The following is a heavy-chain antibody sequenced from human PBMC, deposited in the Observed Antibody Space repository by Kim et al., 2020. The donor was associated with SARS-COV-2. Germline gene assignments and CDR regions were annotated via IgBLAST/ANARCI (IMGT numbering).Heavy chain of an antibody. CDR2: ISYDGSNK. CDR1: GFTFSSYA. D-gene: IGHD2-21*02. V-gene: IGHV3-30*04. J-gene: IGHJ3*02. Sequence: GGSLRLSCAASGFTFSSYAMHWVRQAPGKGLEWVAVISYDGSNKYYADSVKGRFTISRDNSKNTLYLQMNSLRAEDTAVYYCARDRPDNGVVVTAILGDAFDIWGQGTMVTVSS. CDR3: ARDRPDNGVVVTAILGDAFDI.